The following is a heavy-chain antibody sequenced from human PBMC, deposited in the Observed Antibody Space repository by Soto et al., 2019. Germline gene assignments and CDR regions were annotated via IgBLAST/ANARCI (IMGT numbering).Heavy chain of an antibody. Sequence: EVQLLESGGGLVQPGGSLRLSCAASGFPFSTYAMNCVRQAPGKGLEWVSIISGSGDTTTYADSVKGRFTISRDNSKNTLYLQMDSLRAEDTAVYYCTNRGGSKVGYWGQGTLVTVSS. D-gene: IGHD1-26*01. CDR1: GFPFSTYA. V-gene: IGHV3-23*01. CDR2: ISGSGDTT. J-gene: IGHJ4*02. CDR3: TNRGGSKVGY.